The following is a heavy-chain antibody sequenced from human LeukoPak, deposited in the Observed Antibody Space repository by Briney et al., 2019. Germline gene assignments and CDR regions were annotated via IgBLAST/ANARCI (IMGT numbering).Heavy chain of an antibody. Sequence: SVKVSCKASGGTFSSYAISWVRQAPGQGLEWMGGIIPIFGTANYAQKFQGRVTITADESTSTAYMELSSLRSEDTAVYYCARGGEMATIPSFDYWGQGTLVTVFS. V-gene: IGHV1-69*13. J-gene: IGHJ4*02. CDR2: IIPIFGTA. D-gene: IGHD5-24*01. CDR1: GGTFSSYA. CDR3: ARGGEMATIPSFDY.